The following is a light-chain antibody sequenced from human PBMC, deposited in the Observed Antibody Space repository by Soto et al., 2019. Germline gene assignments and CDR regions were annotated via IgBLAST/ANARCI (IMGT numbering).Light chain of an antibody. CDR2: LNSDGSH. J-gene: IGLJ2*01. CDR1: SGHSSYA. Sequence: QLVLTQPPSASASLGASVKLTCTLSSGHSSYAIAWHQQQPEKGPRYLMKLNSDGSHSKGDGIPDRFSGSNSGAERYLTISSLQSEDEADYSCQTWGTGIVVFGGGTKLTVL. CDR3: QTWGTGIVV. V-gene: IGLV4-69*01.